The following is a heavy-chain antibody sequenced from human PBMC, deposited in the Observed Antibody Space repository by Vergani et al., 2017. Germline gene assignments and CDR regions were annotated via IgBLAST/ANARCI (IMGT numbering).Heavy chain of an antibody. D-gene: IGHD6-19*01. J-gene: IGHJ4*02. V-gene: IGHV3-48*01. Sequence: LVESGGGLVQPGGSLRLSCAGSGFTLGDYAMTWVRQAPGKGLEWVSYISSSSSTIYYADSVRGRFTISRDNAKNSLYLEMNSLRVEDTAVYFCARSLVAGKGGYWGQGTRVAVSS. CDR2: ISSSSSTI. CDR1: GFTLGDYA. CDR3: ARSLVAGKGGY.